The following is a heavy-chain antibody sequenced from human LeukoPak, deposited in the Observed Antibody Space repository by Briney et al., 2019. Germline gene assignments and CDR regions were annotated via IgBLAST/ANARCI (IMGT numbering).Heavy chain of an antibody. CDR1: GGSISSGGYS. V-gene: IGHV4-30-2*01. CDR2: IYHSGST. J-gene: IGHJ4*02. Sequence: SQTLSLTCAVSGGSISSGGYSWSWIRQPPGKGLEWIGYIYHSGSTYYNPPLKSRVTISVDRSKNQFSLKLSSVTAADTAVYYCARDRAVAVAGTDFDYWGQGTLVTVSS. D-gene: IGHD6-19*01. CDR3: ARDRAVAVAGTDFDY.